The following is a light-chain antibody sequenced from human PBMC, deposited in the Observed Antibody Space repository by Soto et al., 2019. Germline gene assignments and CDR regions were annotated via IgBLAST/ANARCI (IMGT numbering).Light chain of an antibody. CDR1: SSNIGSNT. CDR3: AARDDSLNGPV. J-gene: IGLJ2*01. Sequence: QSVLTQPPSASGTPGQRVTISCSGSSSNIGSNTVNWYKQVPGTAPRLLIFSNERRPSGVPDRVSGSKSGTSASLAISGLQSDDAADYYCAARDDSLNGPVFGGGTKLTVL. CDR2: SNE. V-gene: IGLV1-44*01.